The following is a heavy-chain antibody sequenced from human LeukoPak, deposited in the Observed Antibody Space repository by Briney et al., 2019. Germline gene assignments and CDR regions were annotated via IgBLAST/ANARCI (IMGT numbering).Heavy chain of an antibody. CDR2: ISYDGSNN. Sequence: GRSLRLSCAASGFTFSSYGMHWVRQAPGKGLEWVAVISYDGSNNYYADSVKGRFTISRDNSKNTLYLQMNSLRAEDTAVYYCAKDAVRGVMRYYFDYWGQGTLVTVSS. CDR3: AKDAVRGVMRYYFDY. D-gene: IGHD3-10*01. J-gene: IGHJ4*02. V-gene: IGHV3-30*18. CDR1: GFTFSSYG.